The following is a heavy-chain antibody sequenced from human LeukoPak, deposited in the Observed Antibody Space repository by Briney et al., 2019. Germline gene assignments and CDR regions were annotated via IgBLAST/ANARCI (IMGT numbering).Heavy chain of an antibody. CDR3: GRRSGYNYGTFDY. Sequence: SETLSLTCAVSGYSISSGYYWGWIRQPPGKGLEWIGSIYHSGSTYYNPSLKSRVTISVDTSKNQFSLKLSSVTAADTAVYCCGRRSGYNYGTFDYWGQGTLVTVSS. V-gene: IGHV4-38-2*01. D-gene: IGHD5-24*01. J-gene: IGHJ4*02. CDR2: IYHSGST. CDR1: GYSISSGYY.